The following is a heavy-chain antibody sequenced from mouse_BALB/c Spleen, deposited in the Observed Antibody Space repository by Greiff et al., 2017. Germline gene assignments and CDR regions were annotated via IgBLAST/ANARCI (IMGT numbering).Heavy chain of an antibody. CDR1: GFTFSSYW. CDR3: TRIMITYAMDY. Sequence: EVKVEESGGGLVQPGGSMKLSCVASGFTFSSYWMSWVRQSPEKGLEWVAEIRLKSDNYATHYAESVKGKFTISRDDSKSRLYLQMNSLRAEDTGIYYCTRIMITYAMDYWGQGTSVTVSS. D-gene: IGHD2-4*01. CDR2: IRLKSDNYAT. V-gene: IGHV6-6*02. J-gene: IGHJ4*01.